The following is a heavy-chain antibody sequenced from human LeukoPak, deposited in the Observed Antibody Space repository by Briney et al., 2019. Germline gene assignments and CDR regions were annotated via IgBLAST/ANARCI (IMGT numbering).Heavy chain of an antibody. CDR1: GFTFSSYG. CDR3: ARASFPYSGSYLIDY. D-gene: IGHD1-26*01. CDR2: IWYDGSNK. Sequence: GGSLRLSCVASGFTFSSYGMHWVRQAPGKGLEWVAVIWYDGSNKYYADSVKGRFTISRDNSKNTLYLQMNSLRAEDTAVYYCARASFPYSGSYLIDYWGQGTLVTVSS. V-gene: IGHV3-33*08. J-gene: IGHJ4*02.